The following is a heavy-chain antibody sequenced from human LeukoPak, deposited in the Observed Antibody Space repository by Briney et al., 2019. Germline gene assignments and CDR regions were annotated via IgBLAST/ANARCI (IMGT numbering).Heavy chain of an antibody. CDR2: VSGNGATT. CDR3: ARVPHPTYYFDY. CDR1: GFTFSSYA. D-gene: IGHD4-11*01. V-gene: IGHV3-23*01. J-gene: IGHJ4*02. Sequence: GGSLRVSCAASGFTFSSYAMSWVRLAPGKGLEWVSTVSGNGATTYYVDSVKGRFTISRDNSKNTLDLQMSSLRAEDTAIYFCARVPHPTYYFDYWGRGTLVTVSS.